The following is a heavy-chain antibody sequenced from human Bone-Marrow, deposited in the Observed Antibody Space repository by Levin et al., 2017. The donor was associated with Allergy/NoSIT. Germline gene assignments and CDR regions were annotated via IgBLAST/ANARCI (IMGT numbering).Heavy chain of an antibody. CDR3: AKHSNFWSGPFDS. CDR1: GFTFSGYA. CDR2: INSRGDDA. D-gene: IGHD3-3*01. J-gene: IGHJ4*02. Sequence: TGGSLRLSCAASGFTFSGYALSWVRQAPGKGLEWVSSINSRGDDAYYADSVKGRFTISRDASKTTLFLEMNSLRVDDTAVYYCAKHSNFWSGPFDSWGQGTLVNVSS. V-gene: IGHV3-23*01.